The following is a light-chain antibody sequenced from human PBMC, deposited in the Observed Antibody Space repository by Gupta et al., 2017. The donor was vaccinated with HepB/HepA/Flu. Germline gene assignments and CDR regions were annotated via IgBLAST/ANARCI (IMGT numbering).Light chain of an antibody. Sequence: DIVMTHSPDSLAVSLAERATIYCKSSQSVFYNSNNMNYLAWYQQKPGQPPKLLIYWASTRESGVPDRFSGSGSGTDFTLTITSLQAEDVAVYYCQQHYSTPLTFGGGTKVEIK. CDR1: QSVFYNSNNMNY. V-gene: IGKV4-1*01. CDR3: QQHYSTPLT. CDR2: WAS. J-gene: IGKJ4*01.